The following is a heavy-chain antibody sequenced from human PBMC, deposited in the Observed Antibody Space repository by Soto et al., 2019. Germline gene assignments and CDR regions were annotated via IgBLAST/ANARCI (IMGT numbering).Heavy chain of an antibody. CDR2: IYYSGST. CDR3: ASDIRGSGWYGDYYYYYGMDV. V-gene: IGHV4-59*01. Sequence: SETLSLTCTVSGGSISSYYWSWIRQPPGKGLEWIGYIYYSGSTNYNPSLKSQVTIQVDTSKNQYSLKLSSVTAADTAVYYCASDIRGSGWYGDYYYYYGMDVWGQGTTVT. CDR1: GGSISSYY. J-gene: IGHJ6*02. D-gene: IGHD6-19*01.